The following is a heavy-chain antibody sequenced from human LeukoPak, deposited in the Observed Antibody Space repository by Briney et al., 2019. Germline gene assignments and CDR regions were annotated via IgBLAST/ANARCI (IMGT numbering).Heavy chain of an antibody. CDR2: INPDGNKK. CDR1: GLTFSSSW. V-gene: IGHV3-7*01. Sequence: GGSLRLSCAVSGLTFSSSWMDWVHQAPGKGLEWVASINPDGNKKYSADSVKGRFTISRDNAENSLYLQMNSLRVEDTAFYYCARDLAYSRLDYWGQGMLVTVSS. CDR3: ARDLAYSRLDY. D-gene: IGHD5-18*01. J-gene: IGHJ4*02.